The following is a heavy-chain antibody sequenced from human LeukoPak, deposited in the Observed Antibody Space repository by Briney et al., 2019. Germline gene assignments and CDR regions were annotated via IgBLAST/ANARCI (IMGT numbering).Heavy chain of an antibody. D-gene: IGHD3-9*01. J-gene: IGHJ4*02. CDR3: ARSFLTNYYIDY. V-gene: IGHV4-34*01. CDR2: INHSGST. CDR1: GGSFSGYY. Sequence: PSETLSLTCAVYGGSFSGYYWSWIRQPPGKGLEWIGEINHSGSTNYNPSLKSRVTISGDTSKNHFSLRLSSVTAADTAVYYCARSFLTNYYIDYWGQGTLVTVSS.